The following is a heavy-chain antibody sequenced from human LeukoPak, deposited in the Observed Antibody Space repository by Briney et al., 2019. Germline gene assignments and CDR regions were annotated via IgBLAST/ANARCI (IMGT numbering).Heavy chain of an antibody. Sequence: GGSLRLSCAASGFTFSSYAMTWVRQAPGKGLEWVSAISGSGGSTSYVDSVKGRFTISRDNSKNTLYLQMNSLRAEDTAVYYCAKLVRYPGEAFDIGGQGTMVTVSS. CDR2: ISGSGGST. V-gene: IGHV3-23*01. CDR1: GFTFSSYA. J-gene: IGHJ3*02. D-gene: IGHD3-9*01. CDR3: AKLVRYPGEAFDI.